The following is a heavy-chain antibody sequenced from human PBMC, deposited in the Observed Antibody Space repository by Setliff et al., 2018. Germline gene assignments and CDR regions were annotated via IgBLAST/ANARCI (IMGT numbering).Heavy chain of an antibody. V-gene: IGHV4-39*07. CDR3: ARRATDYNFWRGYYDY. CDR1: GGSISSSSYY. J-gene: IGHJ4*02. D-gene: IGHD3-3*01. CDR2: IYYSGST. Sequence: KPSETLSLTCTVSGGSISSSSYYWGWIRQPPGKGLEWSGSIYYSGSTYYNPSLKSRVTISVDTSKNQFSLKLSSVTAADTAVYYCARRATDYNFWRGYYDYWGQGTLVTVSS.